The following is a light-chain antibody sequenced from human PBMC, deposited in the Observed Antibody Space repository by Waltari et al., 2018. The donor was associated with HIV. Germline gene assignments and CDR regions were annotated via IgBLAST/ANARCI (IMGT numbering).Light chain of an antibody. CDR3: AAWNDRLSGYV. CDR2: TNN. J-gene: IGLJ1*01. CDR1: SSNIGRNY. V-gene: IGLV1-47*01. Sequence: QSVLTQPPSASGTPGQRVTISCSGSSSNIGRNYVYWYQQLPGTAPKLLIYTNNPGPPGVPERFSGSKAGTPASLGNSGLRSEDEADYYCAAWNDRLSGYVFGTGTKVTV.